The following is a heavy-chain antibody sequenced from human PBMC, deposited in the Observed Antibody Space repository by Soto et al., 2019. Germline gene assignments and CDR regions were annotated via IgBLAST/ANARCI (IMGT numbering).Heavy chain of an antibody. CDR1: GYSFTNYY. Sequence: QVQLVQSGAEVKKPGASVKVSCKASGYSFTNYYIHWERQAPGQGLEWMGIINPSGGSTSYAQKSQGRVTMTRDTSTSIVYMELSSLRSEDTAVYYCARVGYSSSSGSSGMDVWGQGTTVTVSS. V-gene: IGHV1-46*01. D-gene: IGHD6-6*01. J-gene: IGHJ6*02. CDR2: INPSGGST. CDR3: ARVGYSSSSGSSGMDV.